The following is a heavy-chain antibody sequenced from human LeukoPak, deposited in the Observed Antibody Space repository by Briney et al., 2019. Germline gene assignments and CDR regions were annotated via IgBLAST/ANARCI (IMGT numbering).Heavy chain of an antibody. CDR2: TIPIFGSA. J-gene: IGHJ5*02. D-gene: IGHD1-14*01. CDR1: GGTFSGYA. V-gene: IGHV1-69*01. Sequence: SVKVSCKASGGTFSGYAISWVRQAPGQGLEWMGGTIPIFGSASYAQKFQGRVTITADESTSTAYMELTSPRSEDTAVYYCARGGGRLMNPFDPWGQGTLVTVSS. CDR3: ARGGGRLMNPFDP.